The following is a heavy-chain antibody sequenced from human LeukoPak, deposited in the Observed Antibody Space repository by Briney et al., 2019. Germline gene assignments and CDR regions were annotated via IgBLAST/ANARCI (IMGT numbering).Heavy chain of an antibody. V-gene: IGHV3-21*01. Sequence: GGSLRLSCVASGFTFSSYSMNWVRQAPGKGLEWVSSISSSSSYIYYADSVKGPFTISRDNDKNSLYLQMNSLRAEDTAVYYCARGDRDLYCSSTSCYPVLGGQGTLVTVSS. CDR3: ARGDRDLYCSSTSCYPVL. J-gene: IGHJ4*02. CDR2: ISSSSSYI. D-gene: IGHD2-2*01. CDR1: GFTFSSYS.